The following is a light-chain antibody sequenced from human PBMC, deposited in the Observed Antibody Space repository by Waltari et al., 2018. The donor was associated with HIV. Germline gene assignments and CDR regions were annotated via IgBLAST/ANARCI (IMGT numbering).Light chain of an antibody. CDR3: QQRYSTPLT. Sequence: DIQMTQSPSSLSASVGDRVTITCRASQSISSYLNWYQQKPGKAPKLLIYAASSLQSGVPSRFSGSGSGTDFTLTISSLQPEDFSTYYRQQRYSTPLTFGGGTKVGIK. J-gene: IGKJ4*01. CDR2: AAS. V-gene: IGKV1-39*01. CDR1: QSISSY.